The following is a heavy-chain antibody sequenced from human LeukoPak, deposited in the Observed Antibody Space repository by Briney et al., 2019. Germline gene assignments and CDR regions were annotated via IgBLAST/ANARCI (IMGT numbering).Heavy chain of an antibody. CDR1: GGSISSYY. D-gene: IGHD4-23*01. J-gene: IGHJ3*01. Sequence: SETLSLTCTVSGGSISSYYWSWIRQPAGKGLEWIGRIYTSGSTNYNPSLKSQVTMSVDTSKNQFSLNLTSMTAADTAVYYCARETVADHAFDVWGQGTKVTVSS. CDR2: IYTSGST. CDR3: ARETVADHAFDV. V-gene: IGHV4-4*07.